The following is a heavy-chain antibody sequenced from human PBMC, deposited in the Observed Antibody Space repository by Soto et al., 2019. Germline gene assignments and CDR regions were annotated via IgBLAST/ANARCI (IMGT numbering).Heavy chain of an antibody. D-gene: IGHD4-17*01. J-gene: IGHJ4*02. V-gene: IGHV1-69*02. CDR2: IIPILGIA. CDR1: GGTFSSYT. CDR3: ARGSATVTAMGDY. Sequence: QVQLVQSAAEVKKPGSSVKVSCKASGGTFSSYTISWVRQAPGQGLEWMGRIIPILGIANYAQKFQGRVTITADKSTSTAYMELSSLRSEDTAVYYCARGSATVTAMGDYWGQGTLVTVSS.